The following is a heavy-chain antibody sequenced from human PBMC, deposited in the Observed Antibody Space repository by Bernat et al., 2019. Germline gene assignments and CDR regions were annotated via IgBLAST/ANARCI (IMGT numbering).Heavy chain of an antibody. CDR2: INPNSGGT. Sequence: QVQLVQSGAEVKKPGASVKVSCKASGYTFTGYYMHWVRQAPGQGLEWMGRINPNSGGTNYAQKFQGRVTMTRDTSISTAYMERSRLRSDDTAVYYWARVRCSSTSCYFPWFDPWGQGTLVTVSS. D-gene: IGHD2-2*01. CDR1: GYTFTGYY. V-gene: IGHV1-2*06. CDR3: ARVRCSSTSCYFPWFDP. J-gene: IGHJ5*02.